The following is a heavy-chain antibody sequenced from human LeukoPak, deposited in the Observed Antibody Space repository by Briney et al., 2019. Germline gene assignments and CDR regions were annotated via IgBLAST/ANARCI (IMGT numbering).Heavy chain of an antibody. CDR1: GGSTTGYY. CDR3: ARVDDFWSGYLPNAFDI. J-gene: IGHJ3*02. D-gene: IGHD3-3*01. V-gene: IGHV4-4*07. Sequence: SETLSLTCTVSGGSTTGYYWSWIRQPAGKGLEWIGRIDSSGRTNYNPSLKSRVTISVDTSKNQFSLKLSSVTAADTAVYYCARVDDFWSGYLPNAFDIWGQGTMVTVSS. CDR2: IDSSGRT.